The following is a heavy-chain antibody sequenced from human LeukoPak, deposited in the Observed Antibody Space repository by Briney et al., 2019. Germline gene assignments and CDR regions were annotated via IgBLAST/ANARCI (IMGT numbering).Heavy chain of an antibody. V-gene: IGHV1-2*02. CDR2: INPNSGGT. D-gene: IGHD3-22*01. J-gene: IGHJ3*02. CDR1: GYTFTGYY. Sequence: ASVKVSCKASGYTFTGYYMHWVRQAPGQGLEWMGWINPNSGGTNYAQKFQGRVTMTRDTSISTAYMELRSLRSDDTAVYYCARSKGDYYDKSGYLPPLYDAFDIWGQGTMVTVSS. CDR3: ARSKGDYYDKSGYLPPLYDAFDI.